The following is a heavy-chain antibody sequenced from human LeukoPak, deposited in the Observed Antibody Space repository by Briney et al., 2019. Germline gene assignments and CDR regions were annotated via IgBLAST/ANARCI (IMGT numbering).Heavy chain of an antibody. J-gene: IGHJ4*02. Sequence: SETLSLTCTVSGGSISSSSYYWGWIRQPPGKGLEWIGSIYYSGSTYYNPSLKSRVTISVDTSKNQFSLKLGSVTAADTAVFYCATSGWYLLPGIYWGQGTLVTVSS. CDR2: IYYSGST. CDR3: ATSGWYLLPGIY. V-gene: IGHV4-39*01. CDR1: GGSISSSSYY. D-gene: IGHD6-19*01.